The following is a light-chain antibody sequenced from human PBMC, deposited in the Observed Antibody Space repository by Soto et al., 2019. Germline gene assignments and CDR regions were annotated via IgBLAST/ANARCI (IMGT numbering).Light chain of an antibody. Sequence: DIQMTQSPSSLSASVGDRVSITCLAGQSINRFLNWYQQKPGKAPKLLIYGASSLQSGVPSRFSGSGSGTDFTLTISSLQHEDFATYYCQQSYSSPQTFGQGTKVEIK. V-gene: IGKV1-39*01. CDR3: QQSYSSPQT. CDR2: GAS. J-gene: IGKJ1*01. CDR1: QSINRF.